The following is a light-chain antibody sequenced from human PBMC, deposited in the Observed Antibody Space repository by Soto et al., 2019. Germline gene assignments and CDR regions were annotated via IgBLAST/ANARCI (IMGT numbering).Light chain of an antibody. CDR2: GAS. CDR3: QQYNNWPPIT. V-gene: IGKV3-20*01. J-gene: IGKJ5*01. CDR1: QSVSSSY. Sequence: EIVLTQSPGTLSLSPGERATLSCRASQSVSSSYLAWYQQKPGQAPRLLIYGASSRATGIPDRFSGGGSGTDFTLTISSLEPEDSAIYYCQQYNNWPPITFGQGTRLEIK.